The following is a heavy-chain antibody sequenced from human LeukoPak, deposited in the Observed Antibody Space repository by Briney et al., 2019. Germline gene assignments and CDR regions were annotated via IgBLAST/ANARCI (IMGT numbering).Heavy chain of an antibody. CDR1: GYTFTGYY. D-gene: IGHD3-22*01. CDR2: INPNSGGT. V-gene: IGHV1-2*02. CDR3: ARDLMGNYYDSSGYYPDDAFDI. J-gene: IGHJ3*02. Sequence: GASVTVSCKASGYTFTGYYMHWVRQAPGQGLEWMGWINPNSGGTNYAQKFQGRVIMTRDTSISTAYMELSRLRSDDTAVYYCARDLMGNYYDSSGYYPDDAFDIWGQGTMVTVSS.